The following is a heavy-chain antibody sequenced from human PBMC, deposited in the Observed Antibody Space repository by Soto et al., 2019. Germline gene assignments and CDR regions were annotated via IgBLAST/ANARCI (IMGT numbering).Heavy chain of an antibody. D-gene: IGHD4-17*01. J-gene: IGHJ6*02. CDR2: INAGNGNT. CDR1: GYTFTSYA. Sequence: QVQLVQSGAEVKKPGASVKVSCKASGYTFTSYAMHWVRQAPGQRLEWMGWINAGNGNTKYSQKFQGRVTITRDTSASTAYMELSSLRSEDTAVYYCAREAMTTVTTGGYYGMDVWGQGTTVTASS. CDR3: AREAMTTVTTGGYYGMDV. V-gene: IGHV1-3*01.